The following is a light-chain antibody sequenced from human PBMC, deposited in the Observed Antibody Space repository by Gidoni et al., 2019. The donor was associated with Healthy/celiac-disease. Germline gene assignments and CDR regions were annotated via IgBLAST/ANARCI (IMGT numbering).Light chain of an antibody. J-gene: IGKJ4*01. CDR2: WAS. V-gene: IGKV4-1*01. CDR3: QQYYSTPLT. Sequence: DIVVTQSPDSLAVYLGERATINCKSSQSVLYSSNNKNYLAWYQQKPGQPPKLLIYWASTRESGVPDRFSGSGSGTDFTLTISSLQAEDVAVYYCQQYYSTPLTFXGXTKVEIK. CDR1: QSVLYSSNNKNY.